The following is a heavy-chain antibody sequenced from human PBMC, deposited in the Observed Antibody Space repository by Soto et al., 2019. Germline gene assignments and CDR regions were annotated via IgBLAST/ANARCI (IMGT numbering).Heavy chain of an antibody. J-gene: IGHJ4*02. CDR3: ARSTVLVRGVRAFDY. V-gene: IGHV3-13*01. D-gene: IGHD3-10*01. Sequence: GESLKISCAASGFTFSRNDMHWVRQVPGKGLEWVSVIGTAGDTYYPGSVKGRFVISRENAKNSLYLQMNNLRAEDTAVYYCARSTVLVRGVRAFDYWGQGALVTVSS. CDR1: GFTFSRND. CDR2: IGTAGDT.